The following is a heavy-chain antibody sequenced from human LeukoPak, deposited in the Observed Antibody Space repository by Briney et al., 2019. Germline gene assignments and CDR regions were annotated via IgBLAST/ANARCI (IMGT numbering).Heavy chain of an antibody. V-gene: IGHV1-18*04. Sequence: ASVKVSCKASGYTFTRYGFNWVRQAPGQGLEWMGGIGAYNGNTNYAQKLQGRVTMTTDTSTSTAYMELRSLRSDDTAVYYCARARAGVRGVTKARDFDYWGQGTLVTVSS. D-gene: IGHD3-10*01. J-gene: IGHJ4*02. CDR2: IGAYNGNT. CDR3: ARARAGVRGVTKARDFDY. CDR1: GYTFTRYG.